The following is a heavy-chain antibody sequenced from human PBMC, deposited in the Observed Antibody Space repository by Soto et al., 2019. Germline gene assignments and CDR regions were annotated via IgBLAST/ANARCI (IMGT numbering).Heavy chain of an antibody. CDR2: MYYSGST. CDR1: GGSISSGGYY. V-gene: IGHV4-39*01. CDR3: VNYNNRPTGFDY. Sequence: SETLCLTWTVSGGSISSGGYYWGWIRQPPGEGLEWIGSMYYSGSTYYNPSLKSRVTISVDTSKNQFSLKLSSVTAADTAVYYCVNYNNRPTGFDYWGQGTLV. J-gene: IGHJ4*02. D-gene: IGHD3-10*01.